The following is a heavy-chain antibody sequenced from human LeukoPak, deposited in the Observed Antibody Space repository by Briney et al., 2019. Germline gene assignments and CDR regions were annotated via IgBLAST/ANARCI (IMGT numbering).Heavy chain of an antibody. V-gene: IGHV3-23*01. CDR1: GSTFNNYG. Sequence: GGSLRLSCVTSGSTFNNYGMSWVRQAPGKGPEWVSGIRGSDDRTYYADSVKGRFTISRDNSKNTLFLQMNSLRADDTAVYYCANSGGLLNPTCGQGTLVIVSS. J-gene: IGHJ5*02. CDR2: IRGSDDRT. D-gene: IGHD1-26*01. CDR3: ANSGGLLNPT.